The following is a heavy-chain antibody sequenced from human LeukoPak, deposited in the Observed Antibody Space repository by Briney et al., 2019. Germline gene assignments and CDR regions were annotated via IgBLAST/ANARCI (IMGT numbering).Heavy chain of an antibody. CDR3: ARGGGSGSYYSWFDP. CDR1: GYTFTSYY. Sequence: ASVKVSCKASGYTFTSYYMHWVRQAPGQGLECMGIINPSGGSTSYAQKFQGRVTMTRDMSTSTVYMELSSLRSEDTAVYYCARGGGSGSYYSWFDPWGQGTLVTVSS. CDR2: INPSGGST. D-gene: IGHD3-10*01. J-gene: IGHJ5*02. V-gene: IGHV1-46*01.